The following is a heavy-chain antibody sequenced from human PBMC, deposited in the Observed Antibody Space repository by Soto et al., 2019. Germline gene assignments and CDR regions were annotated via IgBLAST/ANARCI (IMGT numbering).Heavy chain of an antibody. CDR2: INHSGGT. D-gene: IGHD6-13*01. J-gene: IGHJ4*02. CDR1: GGSFSAYY. CDR3: AREYDSSSWPFDY. V-gene: IGHV4-34*01. Sequence: SETLSLTCAVYGGSFSAYYWSWIRQPPGKGLEWIGEINHSGGTSYNPSLKSRVTISVDTSKSQFSLKLTSVTAADRAVYYCAREYDSSSWPFDYWGQGTLGTVS.